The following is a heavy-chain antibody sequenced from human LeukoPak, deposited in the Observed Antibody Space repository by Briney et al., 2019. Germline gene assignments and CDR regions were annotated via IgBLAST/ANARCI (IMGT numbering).Heavy chain of an antibody. CDR3: ARDLAGHYYGSGSSFDY. J-gene: IGHJ4*02. CDR1: GFTFSSYS. Sequence: GGSLRLSCAASGFTFSSYSMNWVRQAPGKGLEWVSSISSSSSYIYYADSVKGRFTISRDNAKNSLYLQMNSLRAEDTAVYHCARDLAGHYYGSGSSFDYWGQGTLVTVSS. D-gene: IGHD3-10*01. CDR2: ISSSSSYI. V-gene: IGHV3-21*01.